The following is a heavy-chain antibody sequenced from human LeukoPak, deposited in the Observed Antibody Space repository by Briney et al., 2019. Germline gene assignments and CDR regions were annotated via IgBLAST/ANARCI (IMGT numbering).Heavy chain of an antibody. V-gene: IGHV3-30*04. D-gene: IGHD2-15*01. J-gene: IGHJ4*02. CDR2: IANDGRDK. Sequence: GGSLRLSCAASGFTFSNYAMHWVRQAPGKGPEWVAVIANDGRDKHHADSVKGRFTISRDNSKNTLYAQMDSLRAEDTALYYCARDRSAPARYDFDSWGQGTLVTVSS. CDR1: GFTFSNYA. CDR3: ARDRSAPARYDFDS.